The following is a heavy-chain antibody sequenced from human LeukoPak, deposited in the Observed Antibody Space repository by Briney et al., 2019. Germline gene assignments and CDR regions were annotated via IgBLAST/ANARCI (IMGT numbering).Heavy chain of an antibody. V-gene: IGHV3-48*03. D-gene: IGHD3-10*02. J-gene: IGHJ6*04. CDR3: AELGITMIGGV. CDR1: GFTFSSYE. Sequence: GGSLRPSCAASGFTFSSYEMNWVRPAPGKGLEWVSYISSSGSTIYYADSVKGRFTISRDNAKNSLYLQMNSLRAEDTAVYYCAELGITMIGGVWGKGTTVTISS. CDR2: ISSSGSTI.